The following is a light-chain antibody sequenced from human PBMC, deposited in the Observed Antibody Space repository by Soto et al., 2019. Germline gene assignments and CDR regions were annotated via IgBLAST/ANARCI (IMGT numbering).Light chain of an antibody. CDR1: QTISSW. Sequence: DIPRTQSPSTLSGSVGDRVTITCRASQTISSWLSWYQQKPGKAPKLLIYKASTLKSGVPSRFSGSGSGTEFTITISTLQPDDFAIYYCQQYHSYWTFGQGTKVDI. CDR3: QQYHSYWT. V-gene: IGKV1-5*03. J-gene: IGKJ1*01. CDR2: KAS.